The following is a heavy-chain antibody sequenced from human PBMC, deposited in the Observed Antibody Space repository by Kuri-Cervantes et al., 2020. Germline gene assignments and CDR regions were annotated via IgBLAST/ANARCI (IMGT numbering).Heavy chain of an antibody. CDR3: VKDKTGAEDY. CDR2: IEQYGSEK. Sequence: GGSLRLSCAASGFTFNSYWMSWVRQAPGKRLEWVANIEQYGSEKYYMDSVKGRFTISRDNAKNSLYLQMNSLRVEDTVVYYCVKDKTGAEDYWVHGTLVTVSS. V-gene: IGHV3-7*01. CDR1: GFTFNSYW. J-gene: IGHJ4*01. D-gene: IGHD1-1*01.